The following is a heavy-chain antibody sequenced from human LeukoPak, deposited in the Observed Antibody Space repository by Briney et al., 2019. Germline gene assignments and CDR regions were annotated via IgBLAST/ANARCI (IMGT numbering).Heavy chain of an antibody. CDR1: GFTFTDAW. CDR3: TTEYNWYYVH. J-gene: IGHJ4*02. CDR2: VKSKTDGGTT. Sequence: PGGSLRLSCVASGFTFTDAWMSWVRQAPGRGLEWVGRVKSKTDGGTTDYPAPVKGRFTVSRDDSKNTLYLQMSSLQTEDTAVYYCTTEYNWYYVHWGQGTLVTVSS. D-gene: IGHD1-7*01. V-gene: IGHV3-15*01.